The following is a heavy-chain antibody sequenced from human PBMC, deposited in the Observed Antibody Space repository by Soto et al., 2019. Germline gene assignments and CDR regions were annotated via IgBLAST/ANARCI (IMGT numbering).Heavy chain of an antibody. D-gene: IGHD5-18*01. J-gene: IGHJ5*02. CDR1: GFAFSSYG. CDR3: VSDRGYGHASVPFS. V-gene: IGHV3-30*03. CDR2: ISYDGSLQ. Sequence: QAQLVESGGGVVQPGRSLRLSCAASGFAFSSYGMHWVRQAPGTGLEWVAVISYDGSLQHYADSVKGRFTISRDNSKNIVLLQMSSLGAEETAVYYCVSDRGYGHASVPFSWGQGTLVSVSS.